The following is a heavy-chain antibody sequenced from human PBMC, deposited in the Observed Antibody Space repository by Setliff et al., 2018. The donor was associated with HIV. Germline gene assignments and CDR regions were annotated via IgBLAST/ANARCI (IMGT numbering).Heavy chain of an antibody. D-gene: IGHD3-22*01. CDR2: INTEHGGA. CDR1: GYTFSDYE. Sequence: ASVKVSCKASGYTFSDYEIHWLRQAPGQGPEWLGWINTEHGGAYYTQHFQGRVSVTRDTSISTVYMELSALQSDDTAIYYCATTEGGYTLNSDGSGSRYFDYWGQGTLVTVSS. V-gene: IGHV1-2*02. CDR3: ATTEGGYTLNSDGSGSRYFDY. J-gene: IGHJ4*02.